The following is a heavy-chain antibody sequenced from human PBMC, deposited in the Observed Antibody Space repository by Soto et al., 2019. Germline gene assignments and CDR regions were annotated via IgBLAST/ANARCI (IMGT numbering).Heavy chain of an antibody. D-gene: IGHD3-10*01. CDR2: INTDGSST. Sequence: VQLVESGGGLVQPGGSLRLSCAVSGFTFSSFWMHWVRQAPGEGLVWVSRINTDGSSTSYADSVKGRFTXXXXXXXXTXYLQMNSLRVEDTAMYYCAKRGVDTFGLSYWGQGTLVTVSS. V-gene: IGHV3-74*01. CDR3: AKRGVDTFGLSY. J-gene: IGHJ4*02. CDR1: GFTFSSFW.